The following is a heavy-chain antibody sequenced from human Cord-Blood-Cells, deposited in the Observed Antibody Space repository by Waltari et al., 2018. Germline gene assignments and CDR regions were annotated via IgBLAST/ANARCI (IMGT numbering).Heavy chain of an antibody. CDR2: INPNSGGT. Sequence: QVQLVQSGAEVKKPGASVKVSCKASGYTFTGYYMPWVRQAPGQGLEWMGWINPNSGGTNYAQKFQGRVTMTRDTSISTAYMELSRLRSDDTAVYYCAFGGPMVRGALYAFDIWGQGTMVTVSS. D-gene: IGHD3-10*01. CDR1: GYTFTGYY. J-gene: IGHJ3*02. V-gene: IGHV1-2*02. CDR3: AFGGPMVRGALYAFDI.